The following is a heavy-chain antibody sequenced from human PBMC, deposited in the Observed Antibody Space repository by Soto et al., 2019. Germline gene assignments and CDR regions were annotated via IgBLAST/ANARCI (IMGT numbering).Heavy chain of an antibody. J-gene: IGHJ4*02. CDR2: ILHTGGT. Sequence: SETLSLTCAFSGCSISGGGFSWSWIRQPPGKGLEWIGYILHTGGTQYNPSLKSRVSMSVDKSKNQFPLHLTSVTAADTAVYYCARLQFGEGFDYWGQGALVTVSS. CDR3: ARLQFGEGFDY. V-gene: IGHV4-30-2*01. D-gene: IGHD3-10*01. CDR1: GCSISGGGFS.